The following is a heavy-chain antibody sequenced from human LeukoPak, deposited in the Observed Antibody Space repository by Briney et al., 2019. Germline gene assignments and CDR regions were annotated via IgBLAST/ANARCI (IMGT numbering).Heavy chain of an antibody. J-gene: IGHJ3*02. D-gene: IGHD3-10*01. V-gene: IGHV4-4*07. CDR3: ASHYGSGSYYALDAFDI. CDR2: IYTSGST. Sequence: SETLSLTCTVSGGSISGSYWNWVRQPAEKGLEWIGRIYTSGSTNYNPSLKSRVTMSVDTSKNQFSLKLSSVTAADTAVYYCASHYGSGSYYALDAFDIWGQGTMVTVSS. CDR1: GGSISGSY.